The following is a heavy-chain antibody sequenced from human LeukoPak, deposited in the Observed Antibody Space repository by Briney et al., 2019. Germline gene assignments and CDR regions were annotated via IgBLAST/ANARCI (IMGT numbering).Heavy chain of an antibody. CDR3: ARSLWPADY. V-gene: IGHV3-7*01. CDR2: IKQDGSDK. J-gene: IGHJ4*02. D-gene: IGHD3-10*01. Sequence: PGGSLRLSCATSGFTFSDYWMSWVRHSPGKGLEWVADIKQDGSDKKYVDSVKGRFTISRDNAKKSLYLQMDSLRAEDTAVYYCARSLWPADYRGQGTLVTVSS. CDR1: GFTFSDYW.